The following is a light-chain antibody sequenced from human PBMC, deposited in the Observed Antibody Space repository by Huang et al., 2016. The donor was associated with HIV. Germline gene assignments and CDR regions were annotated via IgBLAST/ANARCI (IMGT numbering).Light chain of an antibody. CDR1: QRFAKH. V-gene: IGKV3-15*01. CDR2: GAS. CDR3: HHYSNWPPTWT. J-gene: IGKJ1*01. Sequence: EIVMTQSPATLSVSPGERATLSCRASQRFAKHFPWYQHKPGQAPRLLIYGASTRSLGIPARFSGSGSGTEFTLTISSLQSEDFAVYYCHHYSNWPPTWTFGQGTKVEIK.